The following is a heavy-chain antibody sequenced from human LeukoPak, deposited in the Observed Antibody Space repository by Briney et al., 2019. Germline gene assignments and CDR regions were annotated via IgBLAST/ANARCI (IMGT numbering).Heavy chain of an antibody. J-gene: IGHJ4*02. CDR3: AVDTAMDEGCFDY. Sequence: SVKVSCKASGGTFSSYAITWVRQAPGQGLEWMGRIIPILGIANYAQKFQGRVTITADKSTSTAYMELSSLRSEDTAVYYCAVDTAMDEGCFDYWGQGTLVTVSS. CDR2: IIPILGIA. D-gene: IGHD5-18*01. CDR1: GGTFSSYA. V-gene: IGHV1-69*04.